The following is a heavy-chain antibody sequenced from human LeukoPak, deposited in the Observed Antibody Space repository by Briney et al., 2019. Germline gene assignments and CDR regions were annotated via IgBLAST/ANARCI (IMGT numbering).Heavy chain of an antibody. CDR3: ARDRSGIDNWFDP. D-gene: IGHD6-13*01. J-gene: IGHJ5*02. V-gene: IGHV4-39*07. CDR2: IYYSGST. Sequence: SETLSLTCTVSGGSISSSSYYWGWICQPPGKGLEWIGSIYYSGSTYYNPSLKSRVTISVDTSKNQFSLKLSSVTAADTAVYYCARDRSGIDNWFDPWGQGTLVTVSS. CDR1: GGSISSSSYY.